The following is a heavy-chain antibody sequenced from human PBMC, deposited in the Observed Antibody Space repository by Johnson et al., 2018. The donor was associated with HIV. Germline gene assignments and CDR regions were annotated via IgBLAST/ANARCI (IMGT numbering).Heavy chain of an antibody. CDR3: AKDAIATAADDAFDI. D-gene: IGHD6-13*01. V-gene: IGHV3-30*18. CDR1: GFTVSSNY. CDR2: ISYDGNKK. Sequence: QVQLVESGVDLIQPGGSLRLSCAASGFTVSSNYMSWVRQAPGKGLEWVAIISYDGNKKYYVDSVKGRFTISRDNSKNTLYLQIDSLRAEDTAVYYCAKDAIATAADDAFDIWGQGTMVTVSS. J-gene: IGHJ3*02.